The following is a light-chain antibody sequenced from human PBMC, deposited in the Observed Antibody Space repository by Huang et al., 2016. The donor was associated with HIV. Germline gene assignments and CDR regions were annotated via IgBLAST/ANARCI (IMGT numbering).Light chain of an antibody. J-gene: IGKJ2*01. V-gene: IGKV1-39*01. CDR2: AAS. CDR1: QSISSY. Sequence: IQMTQSPSSLSASVGDRVTSTCRASQSISSYLNWYQQKQWKAPKLLIYAASSLQSGVPSRFSGSGSGTDFTLTISSLQPEDFATYYCQQSYSTPYTFGQGTKLEIK. CDR3: QQSYSTPYT.